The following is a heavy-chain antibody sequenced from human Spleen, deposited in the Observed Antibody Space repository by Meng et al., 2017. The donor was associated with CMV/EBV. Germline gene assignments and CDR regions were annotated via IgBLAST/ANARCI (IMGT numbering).Heavy chain of an antibody. CDR2: INSDGSST. CDR3: ARDRFGELAFDY. Sequence: SCAASGFTFSSYWMHWVRKAPGKGLVWVSRINSDGSSTSYADSVKGRFTISRDNAKNTLYLQMNSLRAEDTAVYYCARDRFGELAFDYWGQGTLVTVSS. V-gene: IGHV3-74*01. J-gene: IGHJ4*02. CDR1: GFTFSSYW. D-gene: IGHD3-10*01.